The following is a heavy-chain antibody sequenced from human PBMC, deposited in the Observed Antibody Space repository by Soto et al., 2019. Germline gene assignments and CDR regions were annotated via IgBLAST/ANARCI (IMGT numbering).Heavy chain of an antibody. CDR2: ISAYNGNT. Sequence: QVQMVQSGTEVKKPGASVKVSCKASGYIFATYSIAWVRQAPGQGLEWMGGISAYNGNTNYAQKFQGRVTMTTDTSTNTAYMELRSLRSDDTAVYFCAREAFGGHASWFDPWGKGNLVTVSS. J-gene: IGHJ5*02. CDR3: AREAFGGHASWFDP. D-gene: IGHD2-2*01. V-gene: IGHV1-18*01. CDR1: GYIFATYS.